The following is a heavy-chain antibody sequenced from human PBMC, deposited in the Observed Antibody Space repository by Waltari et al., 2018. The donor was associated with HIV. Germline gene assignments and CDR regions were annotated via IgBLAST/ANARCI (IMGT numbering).Heavy chain of an antibody. D-gene: IGHD3-16*02. V-gene: IGHV4-4*02. CDR2: IYHSGGT. J-gene: IGHJ6*04. Sequence: QVQLQESGPGLVKPSGTLSLTCAVSGGPITSTNWWGWVRQPPRKGLEWIGEIYHSGGTNYNPSLKSRVTISVDKSKNHLYLKVDSVTAADTAVYYCARNIMITVGGVISMDVWGKGTTVTVSA. CDR3: ARNIMITVGGVISMDV. CDR1: GGPITSTNW.